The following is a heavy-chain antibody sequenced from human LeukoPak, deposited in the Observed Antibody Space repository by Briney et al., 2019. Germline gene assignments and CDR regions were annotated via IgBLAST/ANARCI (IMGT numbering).Heavy chain of an antibody. CDR2: IYYSGST. V-gene: IGHV4-39*01. J-gene: IGHJ3*02. CDR1: GGSISSSSYY. Sequence: SETLSLTCTVSGGSISSSSYYWGWIRQPPGKRLEWIGSIYYSGSTYYNPSLKSRVTISVDTSKNQFSLKLSSVTAADTAVYYCARYRITMIVGDAFDIWGQGTMVTVSS. CDR3: ARYRITMIVGDAFDI. D-gene: IGHD3-22*01.